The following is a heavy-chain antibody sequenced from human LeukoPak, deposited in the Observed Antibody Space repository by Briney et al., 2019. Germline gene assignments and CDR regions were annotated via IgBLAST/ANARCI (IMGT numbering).Heavy chain of an antibody. Sequence: SQTLSLTCTVSGGSISSGDYYWSWIRQPPGKGLEWIGYIYYSGSTYYNPSLKSRVTISVDTSKNQFSLKLSSVTAADTAMYYCARETQYCSGGSCYPHFDYWGQGTLVTVSS. CDR2: IYYSGST. CDR3: ARETQYCSGGSCYPHFDY. CDR1: GGSISSGDYY. V-gene: IGHV4-30-4*01. J-gene: IGHJ4*02. D-gene: IGHD2-15*01.